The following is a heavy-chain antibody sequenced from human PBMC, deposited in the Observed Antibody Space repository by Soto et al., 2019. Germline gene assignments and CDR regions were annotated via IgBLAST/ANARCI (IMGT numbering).Heavy chain of an antibody. V-gene: IGHV3-53*04. CDR2: IYSGGST. D-gene: IGHD2-15*01. CDR3: ARGGGSCYGCETFDI. J-gene: IGHJ3*02. CDR1: GFTVSSNY. Sequence: GGSLRLSCAASGFTVSSNYMSWVRQAPGKGLEWVSVIYSGGSTYYADSVKGRFTISRHNSKNTLYLQMNSLRAEDTAVYYCARGGGSCYGCETFDIWGQGTMVTVSS.